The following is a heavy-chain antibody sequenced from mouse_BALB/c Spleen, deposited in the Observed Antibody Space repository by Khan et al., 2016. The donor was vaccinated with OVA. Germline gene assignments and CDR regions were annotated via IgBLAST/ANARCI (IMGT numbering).Heavy chain of an antibody. CDR3: ASIVRK. V-gene: IGHV14-3*02. J-gene: IGHJ2*01. CDR1: GLNIKDSY. CDR2: IDPPNGNT. Sequence: EVQLEESGAELVKPGATVKMSCKASGLNIKDSYMHWVKQRPEQGLEWIGRIDPPNGNTKYNPKFKGKATITADKSSNTAYMQLSSLTSEDTAVYYWASIVRKWGQGTTLTVSS.